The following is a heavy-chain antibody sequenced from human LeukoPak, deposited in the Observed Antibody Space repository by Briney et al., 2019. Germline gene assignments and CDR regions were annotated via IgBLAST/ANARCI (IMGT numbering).Heavy chain of an antibody. Sequence: ASETLSLTCTVSGYSISNGYYWGWIRQPPGKGLEWVGSISHRGSTYYNPSLRSRITISLDRSKQKFSLKLTSVTAADTAVYFCARGAEYYAIWRGYAGYSDYWGQRISVTVSS. D-gene: IGHD3-3*01. V-gene: IGHV4-38-2*02. CDR3: ARGAEYYAIWRGYAGYSDY. CDR1: GYSISNGYY. J-gene: IGHJ4*02. CDR2: ISHRGST.